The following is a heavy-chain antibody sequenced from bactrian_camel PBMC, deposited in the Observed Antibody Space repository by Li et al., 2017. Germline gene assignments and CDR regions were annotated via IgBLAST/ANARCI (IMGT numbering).Heavy chain of an antibody. CDR1: GDINRRRCG. J-gene: IGHJ4*01. V-gene: IGHV3S54*01. CDR2: ISTGGDDS. CDR3: AADPLAKRACNLVRGDYKY. D-gene: IGHD1*01. Sequence: HVQLVESGGGSVQAGGSLKLSCAASGDINRRRCGTGWHRQAPGRDRQAVARISTGGDDSFVAASVEGRFAISKDNAGNTLYLQMNSLRPDEDTAMYYCAADPLAKRACNLVRGDYKYWGQGTQVTVS.